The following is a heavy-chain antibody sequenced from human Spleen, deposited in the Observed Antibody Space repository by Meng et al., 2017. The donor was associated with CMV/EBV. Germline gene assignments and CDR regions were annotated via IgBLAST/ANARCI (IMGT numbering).Heavy chain of an antibody. CDR3: ARIRRYVSSSPFDY. D-gene: IGHD6-6*01. Sequence: SGPTLVKPTQTLTLTCIFSGFSLNTDGMCVSWVRQPPVKALECLAFIDWDEDKYYSTSLKTRLTISKDTSKNQVVLTMTNMDPVDTSTYYCARIRRYVSSSPFDYWGQGTLVTVSS. V-gene: IGHV2-70*20. CDR2: IDWDEDK. CDR1: GFSLNTDGMC. J-gene: IGHJ4*02.